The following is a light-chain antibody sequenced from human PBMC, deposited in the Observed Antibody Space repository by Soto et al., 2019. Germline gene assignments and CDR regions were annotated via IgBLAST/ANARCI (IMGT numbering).Light chain of an antibody. V-gene: IGKV3-20*01. CDR1: QSISNNY. CDR2: GVS. Sequence: EIVLTQSPGTLSLSPGERATLSCRASQSISNNYLAWYQQRPGQAPRLLIYGVSGRSTGIADRFSGSGSRTDFTLTISILEPEAFAMYYCERSTAFGQGTRVEI. CDR3: ERSTA. J-gene: IGKJ1*01.